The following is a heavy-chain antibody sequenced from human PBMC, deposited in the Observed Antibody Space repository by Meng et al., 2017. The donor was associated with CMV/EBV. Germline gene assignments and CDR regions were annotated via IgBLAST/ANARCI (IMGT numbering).Heavy chain of an antibody. J-gene: IGHJ4*02. D-gene: IGHD3-3*01. CDR1: GFTFSSYS. Sequence: GGSLRLSCAASGFTFSSYSMNWVRQAPGKGLEWVSSISSSSSYIYYADSVKGRFTISRDNAKNSLYLQMNSLRAEDTAVYYCAGEAPLSFWSGLNWGQGTLVTVSS. CDR3: AGEAPLSFWSGLN. CDR2: ISSSSSYI. V-gene: IGHV3-21*01.